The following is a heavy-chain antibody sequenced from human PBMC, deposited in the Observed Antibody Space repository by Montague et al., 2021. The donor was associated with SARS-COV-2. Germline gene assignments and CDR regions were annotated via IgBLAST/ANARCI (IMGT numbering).Heavy chain of an antibody. D-gene: IGHD2-2*01. J-gene: IGHJ6*03. V-gene: IGHV4-34*01. Sequence: SETLSLTCAVYGGSFSGYYCSWMRQPPGKGLEGIGEINHSGGTNXNLSLRSRVTISVDTSKNQFSLKLSSVTAADTAVYYCARARQDVVVPALGIGAYYYYYYMDVWGKGTTVTVSS. CDR3: ARARQDVVVPALGIGAYYYYYYMDV. CDR1: GGSFSGYY. CDR2: INHSGGT.